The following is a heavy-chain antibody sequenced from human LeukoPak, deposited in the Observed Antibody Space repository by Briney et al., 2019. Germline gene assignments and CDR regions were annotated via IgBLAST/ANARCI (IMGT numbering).Heavy chain of an antibody. V-gene: IGHV3-7*01. D-gene: IGHD3-10*02. Sequence: GGSLRLSCAASGFTFSSYWMSWVRQAPGKGLEWVANIKKDGREIYYVDSVEGRFTLSRDNAKNSLYLQLNSLRVEDTAVYYCAELGITMIGGVWGKGTTVTISS. J-gene: IGHJ6*04. CDR1: GFTFSSYW. CDR3: AELGITMIGGV. CDR2: IKKDGREI.